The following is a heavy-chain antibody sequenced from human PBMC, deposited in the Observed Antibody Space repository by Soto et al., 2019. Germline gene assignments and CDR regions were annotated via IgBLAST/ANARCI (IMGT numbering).Heavy chain of an antibody. V-gene: IGHV1-3*01. CDR2: INAGNGDT. D-gene: IGHD3-3*01. J-gene: IGHJ5*02. Sequence: ASVKVSCKASGYSFSTFAIHWVRQAPGQRLEWMGWINAGNGDTKYSEKFQGRVTITGRTSASTAYMDLSSLRSEDTAVYYCARGKKNYDFWSGYSAWGQGTLVTVSS. CDR3: ARGKKNYDFWSGYSA. CDR1: GYSFSTFA.